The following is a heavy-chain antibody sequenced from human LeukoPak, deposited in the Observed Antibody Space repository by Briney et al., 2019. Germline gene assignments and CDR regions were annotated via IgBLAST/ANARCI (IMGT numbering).Heavy chain of an antibody. D-gene: IGHD1-26*01. J-gene: IGHJ4*02. Sequence: GGSLRLSCAASGFTFSSYAMSWVRQAPGKGLEWVSAISGSGGSTYYADSVKGRFTISRDNSKNTLYLQMNSLRAEDTAVYYCAKDLSHSGNLPNDYWGQGTLVTVSS. CDR3: AKDLSHSGNLPNDY. V-gene: IGHV3-23*01. CDR1: GFTFSSYA. CDR2: ISGSGGST.